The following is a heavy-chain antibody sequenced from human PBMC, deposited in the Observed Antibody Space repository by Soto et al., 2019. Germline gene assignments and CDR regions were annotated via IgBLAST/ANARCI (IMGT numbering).Heavy chain of an antibody. D-gene: IGHD3-3*01. J-gene: IGHJ4*02. CDR3: ARSFTKSRRGGVAFDY. V-gene: IGHV1-69*01. Sequence: QVQLVQSGAEVKKPGSSVKVSCTTSGGTISSFGMNWVLQAPGQGLEWMGGIVPIDGSTKYAEKFQGRVTITADASTSTVYMDLSSLRSEDTAVYYCARSFTKSRRGGVAFDYWGQGTLLTVSP. CDR2: IVPIDGST. CDR1: GGTISSFG.